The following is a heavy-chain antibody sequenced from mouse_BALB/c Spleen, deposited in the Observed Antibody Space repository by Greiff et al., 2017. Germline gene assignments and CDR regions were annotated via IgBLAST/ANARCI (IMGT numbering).Heavy chain of an antibody. CDR3: VRHGTTVVFDY. V-gene: IGHV10-1*02. CDR2: IRSKSNNYAT. J-gene: IGHJ2*01. D-gene: IGHD1-1*01. Sequence: EVMLVESGGGLVQPKGSLKLSCAASGFTFNTYAMNWVRQAPGKGLEWVARIRSKSNNYATYYADSVKDRFTISRDDSQSMLYLQMNNLKTEDTAMYYCVRHGTTVVFDYWGQGTTLTVSS. CDR1: GFTFNTYA.